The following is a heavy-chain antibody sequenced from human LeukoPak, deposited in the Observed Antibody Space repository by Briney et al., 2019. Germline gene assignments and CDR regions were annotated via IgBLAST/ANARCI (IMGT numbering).Heavy chain of an antibody. Sequence: ASVKVSCKASGYTLTSYGISWVRQAPGQGLEWIGWISAYNGNTNYAQKLQGRVTMTTDTSTSTAYMELRSLRSDDTAVYYCARAGYSSSWYYSNWFDPWGQGTLVTVSS. J-gene: IGHJ5*02. CDR1: GYTLTSYG. V-gene: IGHV1-18*01. CDR3: ARAGYSSSWYYSNWFDP. CDR2: ISAYNGNT. D-gene: IGHD6-13*01.